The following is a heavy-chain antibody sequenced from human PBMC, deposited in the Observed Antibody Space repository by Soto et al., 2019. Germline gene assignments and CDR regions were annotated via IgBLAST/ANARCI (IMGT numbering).Heavy chain of an antibody. V-gene: IGHV1-18*01. Sequence: QVHLVQSGAEVRKPGASVKVPCKGSGYTFTSYGITWVRQAPGQGLEWMGWISAHNGNTNYAQKLQGRVTVTRDTSTSTAYMELRSLRSDDTAVYYCARGRYGDYWGQGALVTVSS. CDR1: GYTFTSYG. J-gene: IGHJ4*02. CDR3: ARGRYGDY. CDR2: ISAHNGNT. D-gene: IGHD1-1*01.